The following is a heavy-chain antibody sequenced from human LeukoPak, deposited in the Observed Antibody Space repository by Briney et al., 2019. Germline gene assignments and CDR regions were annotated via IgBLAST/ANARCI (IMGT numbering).Heavy chain of an antibody. CDR3: ARGPGLFPYYYYGMDV. Sequence: KTSETLSLTCAVYGGSFSGYYWSWIRQPPGKGLEWIGEINHSGSTNYNPSLKSRVTISVDTSKNQFSLKLSSVTAADTAVYYCARGPGLFPYYYYGMDVWGQGTTVTVSS. CDR1: GGSFSGYY. J-gene: IGHJ6*02. V-gene: IGHV4-34*01. CDR2: INHSGST. D-gene: IGHD3-22*01.